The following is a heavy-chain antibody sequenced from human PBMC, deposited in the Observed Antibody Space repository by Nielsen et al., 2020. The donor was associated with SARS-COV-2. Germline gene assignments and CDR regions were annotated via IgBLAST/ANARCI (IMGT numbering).Heavy chain of an antibody. D-gene: IGHD6-6*01. J-gene: IGHJ4*02. V-gene: IGHV3-11*01. CDR2: INHNGRAS. CDR3: ARDPGHSSSSVGD. CDR1: GFSFSDYY. Sequence: GGSLRLSCAASGFSFSDYYMSWVRQAPGKGLEWVSYINHNGRASFYADSVKGRFTISRDNAKNSLYLQMNSLRAEDTAVYYCARDPGHSSSSVGDWGRGTLVTVSS.